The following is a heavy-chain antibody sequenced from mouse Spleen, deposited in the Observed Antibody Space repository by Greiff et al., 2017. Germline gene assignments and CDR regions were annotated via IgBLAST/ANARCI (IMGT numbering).Heavy chain of an antibody. D-gene: IGHD1-1*01. V-gene: IGHV1-47*01. CDR2: FHPYNDDT. CDR3: ARRNHYGSSTWFAY. Sequence: QVQLQQSGAELVKPGASVKMSCKASGYTFTTYPIAWMKQNPGQSLEWIGNFHPYNDDTKYNEKFKGKATLTVEKSSSTVYLELSRLTSDDSAVYYCARRNHYGSSTWFAYWGQGTLVTVSA. CDR1: GYTFTTYP. J-gene: IGHJ3*01.